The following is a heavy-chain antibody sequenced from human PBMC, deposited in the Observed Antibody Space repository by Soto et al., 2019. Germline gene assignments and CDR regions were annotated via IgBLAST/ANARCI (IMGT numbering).Heavy chain of an antibody. J-gene: IGHJ4*02. V-gene: IGHV1-69*02. Sequence: QVQLVQSGAEVKKPGSSVKVSCKASGGTFSSYTISWVRQAPGQGLEWMGRIIPILGIANYAQKFQGRVTITADKSTSTAYMELSRLRSEDTAVYYCARGTKAAGTVDYWGQGTLVTVSS. CDR1: GGTFSSYT. D-gene: IGHD6-13*01. CDR2: IIPILGIA. CDR3: ARGTKAAGTVDY.